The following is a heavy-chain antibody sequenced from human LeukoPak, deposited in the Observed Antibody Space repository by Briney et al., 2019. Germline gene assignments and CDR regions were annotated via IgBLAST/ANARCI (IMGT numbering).Heavy chain of an antibody. D-gene: IGHD3-9*01. V-gene: IGHV1-2*02. CDR3: AREFVVLRYFEYYYYMDV. CDR1: GYTFTGYY. Sequence: GASVKVSCKASGYTFTGYYMHWVRQAPGQGLEWMGWINPNSGGTNYAQKFQGRVTMTRDTSISTAYMELSRLRSDDTAVYYCAREFVVLRYFEYYYYMDVWGKGTTVTISS. CDR2: INPNSGGT. J-gene: IGHJ6*03.